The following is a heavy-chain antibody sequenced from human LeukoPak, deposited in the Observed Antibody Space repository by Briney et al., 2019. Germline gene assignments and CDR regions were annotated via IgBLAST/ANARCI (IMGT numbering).Heavy chain of an antibody. CDR3: ATYRRGYHDSSESYFFDY. Sequence: GGSLRLSCAASGFTFSRFAMSWVRQAPGKGLEWVSGLSGSGDSTYYADSVKGRFTISRDNSKNTLYLQMNGLRAEDTVVYYCATYRRGYHDSSESYFFDYWGQGTLVTVSS. CDR2: LSGSGDST. CDR1: GFTFSRFA. J-gene: IGHJ4*02. V-gene: IGHV3-23*01. D-gene: IGHD3-22*01.